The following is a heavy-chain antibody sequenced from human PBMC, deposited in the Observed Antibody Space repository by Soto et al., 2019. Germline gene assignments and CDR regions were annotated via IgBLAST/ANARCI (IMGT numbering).Heavy chain of an antibody. D-gene: IGHD4-17*01. CDR3: TRGHGDFAGDFDY. CDR2: ISASNGNR. V-gene: IGHV1-18*04. J-gene: IGHJ4*02. CDR1: GYPFNKYS. Sequence: QGQLVQSGAEVKWPGASVKVSCKASGYPFNKYSISWVRQAPGQGLEWMGWISASNGNRNYAQKFQGRVTLGTDTSTRTAYMELRNLRSDDTAVYYCTRGHGDFAGDFDYWGQGTLVTVSS.